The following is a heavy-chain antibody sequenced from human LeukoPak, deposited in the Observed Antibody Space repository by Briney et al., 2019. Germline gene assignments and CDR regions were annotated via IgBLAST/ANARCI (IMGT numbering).Heavy chain of an antibody. J-gene: IGHJ5*02. D-gene: IGHD6-13*01. CDR1: GGSVSSSSYF. CDR2: IYYSGST. V-gene: IGHV4-39*07. Sequence: KPSETLSLTCTVSGGSVSSSSYFWGWIRQPPGQGLVWIGTIYYSGSTYYNPSLKSRVTISADTSKNQFSLKLSSVTAADTAVYCCARAVTSSSSWYKWVNWFDPWGQGTLVTVSS. CDR3: ARAVTSSSSWYKWVNWFDP.